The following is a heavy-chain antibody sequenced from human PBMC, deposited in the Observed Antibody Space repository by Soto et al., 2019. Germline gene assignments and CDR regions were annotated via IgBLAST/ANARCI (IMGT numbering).Heavy chain of an antibody. CDR1: GYTFTIYG. CDR3: VLYCGYDLIWFDP. D-gene: IGHD5-12*01. Sequence: ASLKVSCKASGYTFTIYGISLVRQAPGQGLEWMGWISAYNGNTNYAQKLQGRVTMTTDTSTSTAYMELRSLRSDDTAVYYCVLYCGYDLIWFDPCGQGTLVTVS. CDR2: ISAYNGNT. J-gene: IGHJ5*02. V-gene: IGHV1-18*01.